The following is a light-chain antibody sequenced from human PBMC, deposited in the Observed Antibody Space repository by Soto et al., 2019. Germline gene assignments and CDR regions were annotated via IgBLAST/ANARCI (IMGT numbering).Light chain of an antibody. V-gene: IGKV3-15*01. Sequence: EIVMTQSPATLSVSPGDRVTLSGRASRTVHSNVAWYQHKPGQAPRLLIYGASFRATGMPARFSGSGSGTDFTLTISRLEPEDFAVYYCQQYGSSGTFGQGTKVDIK. J-gene: IGKJ1*01. CDR2: GAS. CDR1: RTVHSN. CDR3: QQYGSSGT.